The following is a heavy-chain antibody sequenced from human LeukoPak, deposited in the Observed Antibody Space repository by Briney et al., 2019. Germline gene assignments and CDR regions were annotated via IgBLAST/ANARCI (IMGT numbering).Heavy chain of an antibody. J-gene: IGHJ4*02. CDR1: GFTVSSYW. D-gene: IGHD2-15*01. V-gene: IGHV3-7*03. Sequence: GGSLRLSCAASGFTVSSYWMSWVRQAPGKGLEWEANIKQDGSEKYYVDSVKGRFTISRDNAKNPLYLQMNSLRAEDTAVYYCARAPYCIGGSCRFDYWGQGTLVTVSS. CDR2: IKQDGSEK. CDR3: ARAPYCIGGSCRFDY.